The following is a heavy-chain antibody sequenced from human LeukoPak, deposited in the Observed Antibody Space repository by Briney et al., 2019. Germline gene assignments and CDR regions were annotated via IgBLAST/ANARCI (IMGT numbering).Heavy chain of an antibody. CDR1: GYSITNYW. Sequence: GESLLISCEAAGYSITNYWICFVRQPPGKLLGLMGIIYAGDTDDRYCPTFEVQVSISADKSISSAYLHWSSPKASATDMYACARRGYSSGWGAFDIWGQGTMVTVSS. CDR3: ARRGYSSGWGAFDI. V-gene: IGHV5-51*01. D-gene: IGHD6-19*01. CDR2: IYAGDTDD. J-gene: IGHJ3*02.